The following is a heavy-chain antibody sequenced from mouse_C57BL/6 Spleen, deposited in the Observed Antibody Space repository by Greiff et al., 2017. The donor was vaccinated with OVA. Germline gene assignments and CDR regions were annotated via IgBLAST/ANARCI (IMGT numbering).Heavy chain of an antibody. J-gene: IGHJ2*01. Sequence: VQLQQSGPELVKPGASVKIPCKASGYTFTDYNMDWVKQSHGKSLEWIGDINPNNGGTIYNQKFKGKATLTVDKSSSTAYMELRSLTSEDTAVYYCARSDYYGSSYFDYWGQGTTLTVSS. CDR3: ARSDYYGSSYFDY. CDR2: INPNNGGT. CDR1: GYTFTDYN. V-gene: IGHV1-18*01. D-gene: IGHD1-1*01.